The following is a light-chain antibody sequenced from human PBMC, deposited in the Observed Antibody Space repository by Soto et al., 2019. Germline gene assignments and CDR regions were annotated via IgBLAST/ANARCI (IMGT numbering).Light chain of an antibody. V-gene: IGLV2-14*01. CDR2: DVS. Sequence: QSVLAQPASVSGSPGQSITISCTGTSSDVGRYNYVSWFQQHPGKAPKLLIYDVSNWPSGVSDRFSGSKSGNTASLTISGLQAEEEADYYCTSFTTSSTFVFGTGTKLTVL. J-gene: IGLJ1*01. CDR1: SSDVGRYNY. CDR3: TSFTTSSTFV.